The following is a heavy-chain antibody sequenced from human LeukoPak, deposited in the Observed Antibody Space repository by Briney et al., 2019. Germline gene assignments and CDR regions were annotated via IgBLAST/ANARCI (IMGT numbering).Heavy chain of an antibody. CDR3: AKDIVGATSEEAFDI. J-gene: IGHJ3*02. D-gene: IGHD1-26*01. V-gene: IGHV3-30*18. CDR2: ISYDGSNK. CDR1: GFTFSSYG. Sequence: GGSLRLSCAASGFTFSSYGMHWVRQAPGKGLEWVAVISYDGSNKYYADSVKGRFTISRDNSKNTLYLQMNSLRAEDTAVYYCAKDIVGATSEEAFDIWGQGTMVTVSS.